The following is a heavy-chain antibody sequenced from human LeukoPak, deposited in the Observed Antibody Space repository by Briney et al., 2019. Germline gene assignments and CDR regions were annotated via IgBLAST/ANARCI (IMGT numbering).Heavy chain of an antibody. V-gene: IGHV4-39*01. J-gene: IGHJ5*02. CDR3: ARMTCGGGTCWWFDP. D-gene: IGHD2-15*01. CDR1: GGSITSIHYY. Sequence: SETLSLTCTVSGGSITSIHYYWGWIRQPPGKGLEWIGNIYYFGSTYYNPSPRGRVTISVDTSKNQFSLKLSSVTAADTALYYCARMTCGGGTCWWFDPWGQGTLVTVSS. CDR2: IYYFGST.